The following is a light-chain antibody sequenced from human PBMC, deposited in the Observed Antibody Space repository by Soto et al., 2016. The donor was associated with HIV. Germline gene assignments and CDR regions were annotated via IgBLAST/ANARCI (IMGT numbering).Light chain of an antibody. V-gene: IGKV1-12*01. CDR3: QQTDSFPFT. Sequence: DIQVTQSPSSVSASVGDRVTITCRASQAINSRLAWYQQKPGKAPEVLITATYTLQAGVPSRFSGSASGGTGTDFTLTIDSLQPEDFATYYCQQTDSFPFTFGPGTKVNV. CDR1: QAINSR. CDR2: ATY. J-gene: IGKJ3*01.